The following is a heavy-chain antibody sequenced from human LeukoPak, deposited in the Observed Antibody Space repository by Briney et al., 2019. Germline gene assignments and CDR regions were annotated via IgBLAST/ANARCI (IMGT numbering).Heavy chain of an antibody. CDR1: GYTFTSYY. V-gene: IGHV1-46*01. Sequence: GASVKVSCKASGYTFTSYYMHWVRQAPGQGLEWMGIINPSGGSTNYAQKFQGRVTMTTDTSTSTAYMELRSLRSDDTAVYYCARAGHGSGSYSLDYYYSYMDVWGKGTTVTVSS. D-gene: IGHD3-10*01. CDR2: INPSGGST. CDR3: ARAGHGSGSYSLDYYYSYMDV. J-gene: IGHJ6*03.